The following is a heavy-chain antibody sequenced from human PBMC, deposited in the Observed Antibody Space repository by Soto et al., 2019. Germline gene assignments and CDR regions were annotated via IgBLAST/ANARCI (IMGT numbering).Heavy chain of an antibody. J-gene: IGHJ4*02. CDR2: ISWDGGST. D-gene: IGHD1-1*01. V-gene: IGHV3-43*01. CDR1: GFTFDDYT. Sequence: LRLSCAASGFTFDDYTMHWVRQAPGKGLEWVSLISWDGGSTYYADSVKGRFTISRDNSKNSLYLQMNGLRTEDTALYYCAKGELEPYFDYWGQGTLVTVSS. CDR3: AKGELEPYFDY.